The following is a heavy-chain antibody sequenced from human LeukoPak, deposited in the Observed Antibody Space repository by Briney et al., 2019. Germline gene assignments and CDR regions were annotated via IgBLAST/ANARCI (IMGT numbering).Heavy chain of an antibody. J-gene: IGHJ4*02. CDR1: GSTFTGYY. Sequence: ASVKVSCKASGSTFTGYYMHWVRQAPGQGLEWMGWINPNSGGTNYAQKFQGRVTMTRDTSISTAYMELSRLRSDDTAVYYCARDLTATMKIDYWGQGTLVTVSS. CDR3: ARDLTATMKIDY. D-gene: IGHD5-12*01. V-gene: IGHV1-2*02. CDR2: INPNSGGT.